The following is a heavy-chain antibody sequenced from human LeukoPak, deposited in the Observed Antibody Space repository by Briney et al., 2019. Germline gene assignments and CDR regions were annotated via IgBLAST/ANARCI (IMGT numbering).Heavy chain of an antibody. Sequence: QTLSLSCAISRDSVSSNSATWNLIRHSPSSGLEWLGRTYYESKWFNDYAVSVKSRLTINPDTPRNQVSLHLNSVTPEDAGLYFCARGDEYSSGWYYFDYWGQGSLVTVSS. CDR1: RDSVSSNSAT. CDR3: ARGDEYSSGWYYFDY. V-gene: IGHV6-1*01. CDR2: TYYESKWFN. D-gene: IGHD6-19*01. J-gene: IGHJ4*02.